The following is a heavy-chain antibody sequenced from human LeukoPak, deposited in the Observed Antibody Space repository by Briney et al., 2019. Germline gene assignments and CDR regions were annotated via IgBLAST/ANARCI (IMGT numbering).Heavy chain of an antibody. CDR1: GSSFTSYW. CDR3: ARTIAVAGFDGFDI. Sequence: GASLKISCKGSGSSFTSYWIGWVRQLPGKGLEWMGIIYPGDSDTRYSPSFQGQVTISADKSISTAYLQWSSLKASDTAMYYCARTIAVAGFDGFDIWGQGTMVTVSS. V-gene: IGHV5-51*01. J-gene: IGHJ3*02. CDR2: IYPGDSDT. D-gene: IGHD6-19*01.